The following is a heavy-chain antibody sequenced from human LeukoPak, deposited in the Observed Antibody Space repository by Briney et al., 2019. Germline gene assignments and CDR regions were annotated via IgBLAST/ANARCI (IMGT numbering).Heavy chain of an antibody. Sequence: PSETLSLTCTVSGGSISSSGYYWGWIRQPRGKGLEWIGSIYYSGTTYYNPSLKSRVTISVDTSKSQFSLKLSSVTAADTAIYYCARQKGNFDYWGQGTLVTVSS. CDR1: GGSISSSGYY. CDR3: ARQKGNFDY. J-gene: IGHJ4*02. D-gene: IGHD3-10*01. CDR2: IYYSGTT. V-gene: IGHV4-39*01.